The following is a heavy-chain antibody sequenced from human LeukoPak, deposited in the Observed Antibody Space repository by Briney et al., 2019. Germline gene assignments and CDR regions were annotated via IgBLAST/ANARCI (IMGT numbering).Heavy chain of an antibody. CDR2: ISYDGSNK. D-gene: IGHD1-1*01. J-gene: IGHJ4*02. V-gene: IGHV3-30*04. CDR1: GFTFSSYA. CDR3: ARERGNWNDALYY. Sequence: PGGSLRLSCAASGFTFSSYAMHWVRQAPGKGLEWVAVISYDGSNKYYADSVKGRFTISRDNSKNTLYLQMNSLRAEDTAVYYCARERGNWNDALYYWGQGTLVTVSS.